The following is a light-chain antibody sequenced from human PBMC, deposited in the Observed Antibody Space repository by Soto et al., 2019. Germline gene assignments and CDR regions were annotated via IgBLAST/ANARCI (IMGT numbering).Light chain of an antibody. J-gene: IGLJ2*01. CDR1: SSDIGGYNY. CDR3: SSYTSSSVV. Sequence: QSALTQPASVSGSPGQSLTISCTGTSSDIGGYNYVSWYQHHPGKAPKLMIYEVYRRPSGVSNRFSGSKSGNTASLTISGLQAEDEADYYCSSYTSSSVVFGGGTKLTVL. V-gene: IGLV2-14*01. CDR2: EVY.